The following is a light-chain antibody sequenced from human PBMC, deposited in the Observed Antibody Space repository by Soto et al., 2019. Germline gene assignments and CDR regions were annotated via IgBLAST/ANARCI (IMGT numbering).Light chain of an antibody. V-gene: IGKV1-27*01. CDR3: QKYNRAPFT. CDR2: EAS. Sequence: DIQMTQSPSSLSASVGDRVTITCRASQGIGIYLAWYQQKPGKVPSLLIYEASTLQSGVKSRFSGSGSGTEFTLTISSPQPEEVATYYCQKYNRAPFTFGPGTKVDIK. CDR1: QGIGIY. J-gene: IGKJ3*01.